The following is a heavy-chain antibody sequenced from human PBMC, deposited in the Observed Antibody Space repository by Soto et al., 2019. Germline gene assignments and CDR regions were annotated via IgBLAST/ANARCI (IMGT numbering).Heavy chain of an antibody. J-gene: IGHJ4*02. CDR2: IYYSGST. CDR3: ARVPVDADSYYFDY. D-gene: IGHD2-8*01. V-gene: IGHV4-59*01. Sequence: SETLSLTCTVSGGSISSYYWSWIRQPPGKGLEWIGYIYYSGSTNYNPSLKSRVTISVDTSKNQFSLKLSSVTAADTAVYYCARVPVDADSYYFDYWGQGTLVTASS. CDR1: GGSISSYY.